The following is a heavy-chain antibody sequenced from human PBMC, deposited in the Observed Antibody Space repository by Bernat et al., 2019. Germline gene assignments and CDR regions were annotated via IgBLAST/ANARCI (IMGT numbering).Heavy chain of an antibody. Sequence: QEQQVPGSGLVKPSQTLSLTCAVSGGSISSGGYSWSWIRQPPGKGLEWIGYIYHSGSTYYNPSLKSRVTISVDRSKNQFSLKLSSVTAADTAVYYCARTYDYVWGSKDAFDIWGQGTMVTVSS. D-gene: IGHD3-16*01. CDR1: GGSISSGGYS. CDR2: IYHSGST. CDR3: ARTYDYVWGSKDAFDI. V-gene: IGHV4-30-2*01. J-gene: IGHJ3*02.